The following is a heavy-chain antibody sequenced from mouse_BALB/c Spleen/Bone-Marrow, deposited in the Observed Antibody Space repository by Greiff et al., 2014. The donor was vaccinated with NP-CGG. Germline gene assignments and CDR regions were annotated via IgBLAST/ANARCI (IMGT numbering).Heavy chain of an antibody. CDR1: GYTFTDYN. J-gene: IGHJ4*01. D-gene: IGHD2-3*01. Sequence: EVKLVESGPELVTPGASLKIPCKASGYTFTDYNIDWVKQSHGKSLEWIGDINPNNGGTIYNQKFEGKATLTVDKSSSTAYMELRSLTSEDTAVYYCARRGWAMDYWGQGTSVTVSS. V-gene: IGHV1-18*01. CDR2: INPNNGGT. CDR3: ARRGWAMDY.